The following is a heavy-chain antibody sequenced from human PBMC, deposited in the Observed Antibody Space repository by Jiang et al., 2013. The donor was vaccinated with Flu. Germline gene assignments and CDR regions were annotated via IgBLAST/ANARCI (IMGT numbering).Heavy chain of an antibody. CDR1: GGSFSDSY. CDR3: ARVEYYDSSGTFDY. D-gene: IGHD3-22*01. CDR2: INHDGDT. Sequence: LLKPSETLSLTCAVYGGSFSDSYWSWIRQTPGKGLEWIGEINHDGDTNYNPSLKSRLTISVDTSKNQFSLKLTSVTAADTAVYYCARVEYYDSSGTFDYWGQGTLVTVSS. V-gene: IGHV4-34*01. J-gene: IGHJ4*02.